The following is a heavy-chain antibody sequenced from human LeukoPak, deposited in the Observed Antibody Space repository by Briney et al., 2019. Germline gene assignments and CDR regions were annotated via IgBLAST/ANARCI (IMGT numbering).Heavy chain of an antibody. CDR1: GFTFSSYG. Sequence: GGSLRLYCAASGFTFSSYGMTWVRQAPGKGLEWVSAINTNGGSTWYADSVKGRFTISRDNFKNTLYLQMNSLRAGDTAVYYCAKGDSFDYTGVDYWGQGTLVTVSS. D-gene: IGHD5-18*01. V-gene: IGHV3-23*01. CDR2: INTNGGST. CDR3: AKGDSFDYTGVDY. J-gene: IGHJ4*02.